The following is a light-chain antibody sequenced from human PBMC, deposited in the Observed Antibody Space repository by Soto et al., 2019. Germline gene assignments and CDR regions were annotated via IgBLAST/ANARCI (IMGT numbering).Light chain of an antibody. Sequence: TQSPGTLSVSPGERVTLSCRASQNVVTNIAWYQQKPGQAPRLLIYDTSTRATDIPARFTGSGSGTEFTLTISSLQSEDFVVYYCQHYNAGPPWTFGPGTKVEVK. V-gene: IGKV3-15*01. CDR3: QHYNAGPPWT. CDR1: QNVVTN. J-gene: IGKJ1*01. CDR2: DTS.